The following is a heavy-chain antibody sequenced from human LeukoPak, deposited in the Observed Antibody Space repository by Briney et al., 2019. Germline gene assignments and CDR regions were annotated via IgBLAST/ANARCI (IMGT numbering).Heavy chain of an antibody. CDR3: AKDNSMIVVVGLDY. J-gene: IGHJ4*02. V-gene: IGHV3-7*03. CDR1: GFTFSSYW. D-gene: IGHD3-22*01. CDR2: IKQDGSEK. Sequence: PGGSLRLSCAASGFTFSSYWMSWVRQAPGKGLEWVANIKQDGSEKYYVDSVKGRFTISRDNAKNSLYLQMNSLRAEDTAVYYCAKDNSMIVVVGLDYWGQGTLVTVSS.